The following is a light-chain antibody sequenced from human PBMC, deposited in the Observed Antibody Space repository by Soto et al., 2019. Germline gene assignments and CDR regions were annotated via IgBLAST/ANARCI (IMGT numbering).Light chain of an antibody. V-gene: IGKV3-11*01. J-gene: IGKJ2*01. Sequence: EIVLTQSPATLSLSPGERATLSCRASQSVSSSLAWYQQKPGQAPRLLIYDASNRATGLPARVSGSGSGTDFTLTISSLEPEDFAVYYCQQRSNWSFGQGTKLEIK. CDR2: DAS. CDR1: QSVSSS. CDR3: QQRSNWS.